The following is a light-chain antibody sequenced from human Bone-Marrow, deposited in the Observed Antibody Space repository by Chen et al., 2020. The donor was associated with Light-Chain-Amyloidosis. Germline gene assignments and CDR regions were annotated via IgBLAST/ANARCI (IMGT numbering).Light chain of an antibody. Sequence: QSALTQPASVSGSPGQSFPISCTGTSGDVGTYNYVSWSHQHPGKAPKVMIYAVSNRPSGVSNRFSGSKSGNTASLTISGLQAEDEADYYCSSFTSSSSYVFGPGTKVTVL. CDR2: AVS. J-gene: IGLJ1*01. V-gene: IGLV2-14*01. CDR1: SGDVGTYNY. CDR3: SSFTSSSSYV.